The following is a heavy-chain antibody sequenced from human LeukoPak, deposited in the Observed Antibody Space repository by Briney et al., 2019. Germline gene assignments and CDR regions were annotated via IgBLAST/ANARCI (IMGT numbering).Heavy chain of an antibody. CDR3: AKAAAGTQYFLH. CDR1: GFTFDDYA. J-gene: IGHJ1*01. V-gene: IGHV3-9*03. D-gene: IGHD6-13*01. Sequence: GGSLRLSCAASGFTFDDYAMHWVRQAPGKGLEWVSGISWNSGSIGYADSVEGRFTISRDNAKNSLYLQMNSLRAEDMALYYCAKAAAGTQYFLHWGQGTLVTVSS. CDR2: ISWNSGSI.